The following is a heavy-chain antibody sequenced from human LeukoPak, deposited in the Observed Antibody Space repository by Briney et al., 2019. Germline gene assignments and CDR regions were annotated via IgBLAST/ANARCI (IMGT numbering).Heavy chain of an antibody. J-gene: IGHJ4*02. CDR1: GYTFTGSY. CDR2: MNPNSGAT. D-gene: IGHD4-11*01. V-gene: IGHV1-2*02. Sequence: ASVKVSCTASGYTFTGSYLHWVRQPPAPGLEWMGWMNPNSGATNFTRQFHGRVTMTRDTSINTAYMELSRLRSDDTAVYHGARGLTTVTFDCWGQGTLVTVSS. CDR3: ARGLTTVTFDC.